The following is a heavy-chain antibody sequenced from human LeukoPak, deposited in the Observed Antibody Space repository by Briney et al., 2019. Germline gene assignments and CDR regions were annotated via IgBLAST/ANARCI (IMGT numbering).Heavy chain of an antibody. V-gene: IGHV1-8*03. CDR1: GYTFTSYD. CDR3: ARDHSNDFWSGSGPLYYMDV. D-gene: IGHD3-3*01. Sequence: ASVKVSCKASGYTFTSYDINWVRQATGQGLEWMGWMNPNSGNTGYAQKFQGRVTITRNTSISTAYMELSRLRSDDTAVYYCARDHSNDFWSGSGPLYYMDVWGKGTTVTVSS. CDR2: MNPNSGNT. J-gene: IGHJ6*03.